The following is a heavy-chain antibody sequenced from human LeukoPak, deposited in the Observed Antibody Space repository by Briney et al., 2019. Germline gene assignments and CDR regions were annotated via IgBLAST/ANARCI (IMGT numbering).Heavy chain of an antibody. V-gene: IGHV5-51*01. J-gene: IGHJ4*02. CDR1: GYILTRNW. CDR3: ARQTWNSFDY. CDR2: AYPGDSGA. D-gene: IGHD3-3*01. Sequence: GESLKISCKISGYILTRNWIGWVRQVPGKGLEWMGLAYPGDSGAKYSPSFQGQVTFSVDKSISTAYLQWSSLKASDTAMYYCARQTWNSFDYWGQGTLVTVSS.